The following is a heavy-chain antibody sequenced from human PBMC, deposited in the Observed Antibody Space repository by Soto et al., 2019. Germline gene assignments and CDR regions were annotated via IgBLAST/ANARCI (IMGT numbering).Heavy chain of an antibody. V-gene: IGHV3-20*04. CDR3: TRGPFYGSS. Sequence: GGSLRLSCAASGFTFDEYALTWVRQAPGKGLEWVAGINWNGGSKGYADSVKGRFTISRDNAKSSLYLQMNNLRAEDTALYYCTRGPFYGSSWGQGTLVTVSS. CDR2: INWNGGSK. J-gene: IGHJ4*02. CDR1: GFTFDEYA. D-gene: IGHD6-13*01.